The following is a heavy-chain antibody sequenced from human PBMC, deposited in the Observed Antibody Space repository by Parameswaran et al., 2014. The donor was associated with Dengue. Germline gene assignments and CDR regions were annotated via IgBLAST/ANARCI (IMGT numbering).Heavy chain of an antibody. CDR2: IYYSGST. V-gene: IGHV4-59*08. D-gene: IGHD3-10*01. CDR3: ARARDGEIPEGYFDY. CDR1: AISSA. J-gene: IGHJ4*02. Sequence: AISSARWIRQPPGKGLEWIGYIYYSGSTNYNPSLKSRVTISVDTSKNQFSLKLSSVTAADTAVYYCARARDGEIPEGYFDYWGQGTLVTVSS.